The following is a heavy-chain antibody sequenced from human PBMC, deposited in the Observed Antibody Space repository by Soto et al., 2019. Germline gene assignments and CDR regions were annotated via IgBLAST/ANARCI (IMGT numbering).Heavy chain of an antibody. J-gene: IGHJ4*02. CDR3: AKKVSGARPFDC. Sequence: GSLRLSCAASGFTFSSYSMNWVRQAPGKGLEWVSYISSSSSTIYYADSVKGRFTISRDNSKNTVYLQMNSLRAEDTAVYYCAKKVSGARPFDCWGQGTLVTV. D-gene: IGHD6-19*01. CDR1: GFTFSSYS. V-gene: IGHV3-48*01. CDR2: ISSSSSTI.